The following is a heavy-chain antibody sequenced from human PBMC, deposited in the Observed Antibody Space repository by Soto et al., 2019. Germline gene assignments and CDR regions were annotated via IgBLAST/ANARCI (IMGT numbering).Heavy chain of an antibody. CDR3: GRIAASGRGWDV. J-gene: IGHJ6*02. CDR2: IKQDGSEE. D-gene: IGHD6-13*01. Sequence: EVQLVESGGGLVQPGGSLRLSCVDSGFTFSSYWMSWVRQAPVKGLEWVGNIKQDGSEENYVDSVKGRFTISRDNAKNSRYLKMNSLGAEETAVYYCGRIAASGRGWDVWGQGTTVVVSS. V-gene: IGHV3-7*01. CDR1: GFTFSSYW.